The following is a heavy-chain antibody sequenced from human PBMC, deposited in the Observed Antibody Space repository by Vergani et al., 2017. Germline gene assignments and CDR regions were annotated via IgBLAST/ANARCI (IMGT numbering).Heavy chain of an antibody. Sequence: EVQLLESGGGLVQPGGSLRLSCAASGFTFSTYSMNWVRQAPGKGLEWVSYISSSSSTIYYADSVKGRFTISRDNAKNSLYLQMNSLRAEDTALYYCAKVLTGTTFCYFDYWGQGTLVTVSS. CDR2: ISSSSSTI. CDR1: GFTFSTYS. D-gene: IGHD1-20*01. CDR3: AKVLTGTTFCYFDY. J-gene: IGHJ4*02. V-gene: IGHV3-48*01.